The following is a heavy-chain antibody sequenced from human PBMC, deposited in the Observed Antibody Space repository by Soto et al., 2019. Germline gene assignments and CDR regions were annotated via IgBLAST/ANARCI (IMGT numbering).Heavy chain of an antibody. CDR2: IYWDDDK. V-gene: IGHV2-5*02. Sequence: SGPTLVKPTQTLTLTCTFSGFSLSTSGVGVGWIRQPPGKALEWLALIYWDDDKRYSPSLKSRLTITKDTSKNQVVLAMTNMDPVDTATYYCAHTQLRKLGTPLDAFDIWGQGTMVTVSS. J-gene: IGHJ3*02. CDR3: AHTQLRKLGTPLDAFDI. CDR1: GFSLSTSGVG. D-gene: IGHD7-27*01.